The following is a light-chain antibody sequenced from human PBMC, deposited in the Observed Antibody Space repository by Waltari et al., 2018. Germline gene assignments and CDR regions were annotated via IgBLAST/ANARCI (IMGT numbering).Light chain of an antibody. V-gene: IGLV2-11*01. CDR3: CSYAGSYTVV. J-gene: IGLJ2*01. Sequence: QSALTQPRSVSGSPGQSVTISCTGTSSDFGGYNYVSWYQQHPGKAPKLMIYDVTKRPSGVPDRCSGSKSGNTASLTISGLQAEDEADYYCCSYAGSYTVVFGGGTKLTVL. CDR1: SSDFGGYNY. CDR2: DVT.